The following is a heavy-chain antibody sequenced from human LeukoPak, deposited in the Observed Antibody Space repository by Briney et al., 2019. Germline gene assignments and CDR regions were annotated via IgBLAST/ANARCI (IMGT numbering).Heavy chain of an antibody. Sequence: GGSLRLSCAASGFTFSRYWMSWIRQAPGKGLEWVANIKQDGSEKYYVDSVKGRFTISRDNAKNSLSLQMNSLRAEDTAVYYCASVSITVAEWDYMDVWGKGTTVTVSS. CDR3: ASVSITVAEWDYMDV. J-gene: IGHJ6*03. V-gene: IGHV3-7*01. CDR1: GFTFSRYW. D-gene: IGHD6-19*01. CDR2: IKQDGSEK.